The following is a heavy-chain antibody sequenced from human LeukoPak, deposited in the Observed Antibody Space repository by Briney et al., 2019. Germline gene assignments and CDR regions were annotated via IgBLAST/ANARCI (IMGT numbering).Heavy chain of an antibody. CDR3: ARGLTTVNDAFDI. CDR1: GGSFSGYY. Sequence: PSETLSLTCAVYGGSFSGYYWSWIRQPPGKGLEWIGEINHGGSTNYNPSLKSRVTISVDTSKNQFSLKLSSVTAADTAVYYCARGLTTVNDAFDIWGQGTMVTVSS. D-gene: IGHD4-17*01. J-gene: IGHJ3*02. V-gene: IGHV4-34*01. CDR2: INHGGST.